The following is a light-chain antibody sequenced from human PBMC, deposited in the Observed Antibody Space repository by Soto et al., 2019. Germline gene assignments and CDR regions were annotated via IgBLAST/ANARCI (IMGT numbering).Light chain of an antibody. CDR3: QQYTAWPPWT. CDR1: QHIRTD. Sequence: EIVLTQSPATLSVSPGEIATLSCIASQHIRTDLAWYQQRPGQAPRLLIYGASARATGIPARFSGSGSGTEFTLTINSLQSEDFAVYYCQQYTAWPPWTFGQGTKVDIK. V-gene: IGKV3-15*01. J-gene: IGKJ1*01. CDR2: GAS.